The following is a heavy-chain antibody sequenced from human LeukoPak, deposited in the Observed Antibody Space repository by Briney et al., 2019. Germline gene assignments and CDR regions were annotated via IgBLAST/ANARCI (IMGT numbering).Heavy chain of an antibody. D-gene: IGHD5-24*01. CDR1: GYTFTSYY. V-gene: IGHV1-46*01. CDR3: ARGKKEMATRVCLDY. Sequence: ASVKVSCKASGYTFTSYYMHWVRQAPGHGLEWMGLISPSGGSTSYAQKFQGRVTMTSDTSTSTVYMELSSLRAEDTAVYYCARGKKEMATRVCLDYWGQGTLVTVSS. CDR2: ISPSGGST. J-gene: IGHJ4*02.